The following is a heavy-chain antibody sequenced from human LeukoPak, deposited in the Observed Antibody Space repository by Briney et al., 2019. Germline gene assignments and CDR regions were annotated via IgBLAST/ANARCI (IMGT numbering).Heavy chain of an antibody. CDR2: IYYSGST. CDR1: GGSISSYY. J-gene: IGHJ3*02. Sequence: SETLSLTCTVSGGSISSYYWGWIRQPPGKGLEWIGSIYYSGSTYYNPSLKSRVTISVDTSKNQFSLKLSSVTAADTAVYYCASLSNYGDYVVHAFDIWGQGTMVTVSS. CDR3: ASLSNYGDYVVHAFDI. V-gene: IGHV4-39*01. D-gene: IGHD4-17*01.